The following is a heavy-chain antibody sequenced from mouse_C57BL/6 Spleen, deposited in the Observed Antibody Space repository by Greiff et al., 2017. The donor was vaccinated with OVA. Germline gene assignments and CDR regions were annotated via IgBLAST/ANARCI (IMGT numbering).Heavy chain of an antibody. V-gene: IGHV1-52*01. D-gene: IGHD1-1*01. CDR1: GYTFTSYW. J-gene: IGHJ2*01. CDR2: IDPSDSET. Sequence: QQSCKASGYTFTSYWMHWVKQRPIQGLEWIGNIDPSDSETHYNQKFKDKATLTVDKSSSTAYMQLSSLTSEDSAVYYCARSSFDYWGQGTTLTVSS. CDR3: ARSSFDY.